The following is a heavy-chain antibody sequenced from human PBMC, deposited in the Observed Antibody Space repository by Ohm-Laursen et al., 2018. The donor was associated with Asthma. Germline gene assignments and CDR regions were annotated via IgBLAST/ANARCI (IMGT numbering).Heavy chain of an antibody. CDR3: ARSSREEFDY. CDR1: GDSISIGDYY. D-gene: IGHD2-2*01. CDR2: VFHTGNT. J-gene: IGHJ4*02. Sequence: SDTLSLTCTVSGDSISIGDYYWTWIRQPPGKGLEWLGYVFHTGNTYYTPSLKSRLSISIDTSKNHFSLKLTSVTAADTAVYYCARSSREEFDYWGQGTLVTVSS. V-gene: IGHV4-30-4*02.